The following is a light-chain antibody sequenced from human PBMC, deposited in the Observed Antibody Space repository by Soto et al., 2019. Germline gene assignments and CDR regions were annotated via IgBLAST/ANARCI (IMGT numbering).Light chain of an antibody. J-gene: IGKJ5*01. V-gene: IGKV3-11*01. CDR1: QSVSSY. CDR3: QQGSNWPVT. CDR2: DAS. Sequence: EIVLTQSPATLSLSPGERATLSCRASQSVSSYLAWYQQKAGQAPRLLIYDASNRATGIPARFSGSGSGTDISLTIRSLEPEDFAVYYCQQGSNWPVTFGQGTRLEIK.